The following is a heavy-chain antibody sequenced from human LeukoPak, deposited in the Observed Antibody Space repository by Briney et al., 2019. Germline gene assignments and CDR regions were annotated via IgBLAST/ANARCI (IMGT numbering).Heavy chain of an antibody. Sequence: GGSLRLSCAASGFTFSSYEMNWVRQAPGKGLEWVAVISYDGSNKYYADSVKGRFTISRDNSKNTLYLQMNSLRAEDTAVYYCASSYIAAAGPDYWGQGTLVTVSS. D-gene: IGHD6-13*01. V-gene: IGHV3-30*04. CDR2: ISYDGSNK. J-gene: IGHJ4*02. CDR3: ASSYIAAAGPDY. CDR1: GFTFSSYE.